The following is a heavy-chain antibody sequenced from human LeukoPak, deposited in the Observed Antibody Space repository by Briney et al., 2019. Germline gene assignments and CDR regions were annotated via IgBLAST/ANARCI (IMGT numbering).Heavy chain of an antibody. V-gene: IGHV4-31*03. D-gene: IGHD3-22*01. J-gene: IGHJ4*02. CDR1: GGSISSGGYY. Sequence: SETLSLTCTVSGGSISSGGYYWSWIRQHPGKGLEWIGYIYYGGSTYYNPSLKSRVTISVDTSKNQFSLKLSSVTAADTAVYYCARRRIVVAPYYFDYWGQGTLVTVSS. CDR3: ARRRIVVAPYYFDY. CDR2: IYYGGST.